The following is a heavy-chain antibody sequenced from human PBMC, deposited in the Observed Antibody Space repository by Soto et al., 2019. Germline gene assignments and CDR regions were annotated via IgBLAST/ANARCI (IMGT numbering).Heavy chain of an antibody. J-gene: IGHJ3*01. CDR1: GFTFSSYT. CDR2: ILYDGNSE. D-gene: IGHD1-26*01. V-gene: IGHV3-30-3*01. CDR3: AGEVGPTTAGAFDF. Sequence: QAQLVESGGGVVQPGRSVRLSCAVSGFTFSSYTMHWVRQAPGKGLEWVAVILYDGNSEYYADSVKGRFTISRDNSKNTLYLQMNSLRAEDTSVYYCAGEVGPTTAGAFDFWGQGTLVTVSS.